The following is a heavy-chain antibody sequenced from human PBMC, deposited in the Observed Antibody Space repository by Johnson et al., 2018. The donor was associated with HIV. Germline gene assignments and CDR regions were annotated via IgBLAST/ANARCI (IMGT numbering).Heavy chain of an antibody. J-gene: IGHJ3*02. CDR1: GFTFSSYG. CDR3: ASVSWELSEDAFHI. D-gene: IGHD1-26*01. CDR2: IWYDGSNK. V-gene: IGHV3-33*08. Sequence: QVQLVESGGGVVQPGRSLRLSCAASGFTFSSYGMHWVRQAPGKGLEWVAVIWYDGSNKYYADSVKGRFTISRDNSKNTLYLLMNSLRAEDTAVYYCASVSWELSEDAFHIWGQGTIVTVSS.